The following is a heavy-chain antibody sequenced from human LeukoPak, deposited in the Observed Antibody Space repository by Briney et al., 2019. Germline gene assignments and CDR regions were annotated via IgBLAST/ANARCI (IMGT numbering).Heavy chain of an antibody. Sequence: PGGSLRLSCAASGFTFSSYWMSWVRQAPGKGLEWVANIKQDGSEKYYVDSVKGRFTISGDNAKNSLYLQMNSLRAEDTAVYYCARGWGSNSWRVNYFDYWGQGTLVTVSS. V-gene: IGHV3-7*01. D-gene: IGHD6-13*01. J-gene: IGHJ4*02. CDR2: IKQDGSEK. CDR3: ARGWGSNSWRVNYFDY. CDR1: GFTFSSYW.